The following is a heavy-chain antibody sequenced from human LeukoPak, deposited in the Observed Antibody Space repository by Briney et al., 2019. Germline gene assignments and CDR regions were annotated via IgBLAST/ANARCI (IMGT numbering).Heavy chain of an antibody. CDR2: ISYDGSNK. Sequence: GGSLRLSCAASGFTSSSYAMHWVRQAPGKGLEWVAVISYDGSNKYYADSVKGRYTISRDNSKNTLYLQMNSLRAEDTAVYYCASIAVAGTHYWGQGTLVTVSS. J-gene: IGHJ4*02. V-gene: IGHV3-30*04. D-gene: IGHD6-19*01. CDR3: ASIAVAGTHY. CDR1: GFTSSSYA.